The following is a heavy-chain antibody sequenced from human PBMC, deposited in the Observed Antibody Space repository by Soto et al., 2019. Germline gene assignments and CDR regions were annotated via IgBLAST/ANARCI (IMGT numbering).Heavy chain of an antibody. D-gene: IGHD5-12*01. V-gene: IGHV1-3*01. CDR1: GYTFTSYA. CDR2: INAGNGNT. Sequence: ASVKVSCKASGYTFTSYAMLWVRQAPGQRLEWMGWINAGNGNTKYSQKFQGRVTITRDTSASTAYMDLSSLRSEDTSIYYCARAISGYVTWGQGTLVTVSS. J-gene: IGHJ5*02. CDR3: ARAISGYVT.